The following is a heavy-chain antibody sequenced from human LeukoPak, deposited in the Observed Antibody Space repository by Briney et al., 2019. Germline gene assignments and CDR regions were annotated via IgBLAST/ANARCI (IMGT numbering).Heavy chain of an antibody. V-gene: IGHV1-69*04. J-gene: IGHJ5*02. CDR2: IIPILGIA. CDR3: ARDQGDSSSWYDEPWAGENWLDP. D-gene: IGHD6-13*01. CDR1: GGTLSSYT. Sequence: SVKVSCKASGGTLSSYTISWVRQAPGQGLEWMGRIIPILGIANYAQKFQGRVTITADKSTSTAYMELSSLRSEDTAVYYCARDQGDSSSWYDEPWAGENWLDPWGQGTLVTVSS.